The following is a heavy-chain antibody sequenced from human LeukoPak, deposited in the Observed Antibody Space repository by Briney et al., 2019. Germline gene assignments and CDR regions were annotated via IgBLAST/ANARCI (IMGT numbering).Heavy chain of an antibody. V-gene: IGHV3-7*01. J-gene: IGHJ4*02. D-gene: IGHD5-24*01. CDR3: TRWLELMRNFDW. Sequence: GGCLRLSCVGSGFTFSDYWMRWVRQAPGKGLEWVANIKQEGSEKEYGDSLKGRFTISRDNAKNSLYLQMNSLRAEDTVVYYCTRWLELMRNFDWWGQGTLVTVSS. CDR2: IKQEGSEK. CDR1: GFTFSDYW.